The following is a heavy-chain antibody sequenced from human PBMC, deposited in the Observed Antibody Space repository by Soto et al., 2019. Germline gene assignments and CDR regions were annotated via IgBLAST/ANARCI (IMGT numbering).Heavy chain of an antibody. D-gene: IGHD6-19*01. Sequence: QAQLEQSGGEVKKPGSSVKVSCKASRVAFSKFIVTWVRQAPGLGLEWVGGIIPIFVTANYAQKFQGIVTITADESTSTSYMEVNNLRSEDTAVYYCAKVRYSSPMGYYYGMDVWGQGTTVTVSS. CDR1: RVAFSKFI. V-gene: IGHV1-69*01. CDR3: AKVRYSSPMGYYYGMDV. J-gene: IGHJ6*02. CDR2: IIPIFVTA.